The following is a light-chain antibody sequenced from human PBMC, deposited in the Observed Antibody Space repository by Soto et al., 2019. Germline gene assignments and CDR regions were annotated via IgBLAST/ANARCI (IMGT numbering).Light chain of an antibody. J-gene: IGKJ5*01. Sequence: DIQMTQSPSTLSGSVGDRVTITCRASQAVIRWLAWYQQKPGKAPKLMIYDASDLETGVPSRFSGSGSGTGFTFTISSLQPEDFATYYCQQYESIPLTFGQGTRLEI. CDR2: DAS. CDR3: QQYESIPLT. CDR1: QAVIRW. V-gene: IGKV1-33*01.